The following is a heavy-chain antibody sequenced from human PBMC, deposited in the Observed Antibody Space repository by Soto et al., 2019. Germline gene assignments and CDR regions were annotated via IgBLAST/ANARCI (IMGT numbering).Heavy chain of an antibody. CDR1: GGSFSGYY. Sequence: PSETLSLTCAVYGGSFSGYYWSWIRQPPGTGLEWIGEINHSGSTNYNPSLKSRVTISVDTSKNQFSLKLSSVTAADTAVYYCARGIAAAVGWFDPWGQGTLVTVSS. CDR2: INHSGST. CDR3: ARGIAAAVGWFDP. J-gene: IGHJ5*02. V-gene: IGHV4-34*01. D-gene: IGHD6-13*01.